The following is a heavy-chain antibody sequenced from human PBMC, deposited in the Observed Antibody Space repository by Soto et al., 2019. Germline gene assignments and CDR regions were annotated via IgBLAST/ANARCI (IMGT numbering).Heavy chain of an antibody. CDR1: GFSFNRHG. CDR2: IWFDGSDK. D-gene: IGHD3-9*01. V-gene: IGHV3-33*01. J-gene: IGHJ2*01. Sequence: QVQLVESGGGVVQPGRSLRLSCAASGFSFNRHGMHWVRQAPGKGLEWVAVIWFDGSDKFYADSVKGRFTISRDNSKNTLDLQMNSLRDEDTAVYYCGRDISSRYIDIWGRGTLVAVSS. CDR3: GRDISSRYIDI.